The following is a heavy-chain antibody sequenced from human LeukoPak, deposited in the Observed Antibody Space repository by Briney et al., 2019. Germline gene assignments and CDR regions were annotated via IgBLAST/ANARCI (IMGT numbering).Heavy chain of an antibody. CDR1: GFTFSSYS. J-gene: IGHJ4*02. CDR2: ISSSSSYI. V-gene: IGHV3-21*01. Sequence: GSLRLSCAASGFTFSSYSMNWVRQPPGKGLEWVSSISSSSSYIYYADSVKGRFTISRDNAKKSLYLQMNSLRAEDTAVYYCARMETGLLWFGELFDYWGQGTLVTVSS. CDR3: ARMETGLLWFGELFDY. D-gene: IGHD3-10*01.